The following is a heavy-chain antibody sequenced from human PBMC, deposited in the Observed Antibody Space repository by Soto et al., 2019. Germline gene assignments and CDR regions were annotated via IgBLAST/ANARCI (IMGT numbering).Heavy chain of an antibody. CDR1: GGTFSTYT. J-gene: IGHJ5*02. CDR2: IIPIIGII. V-gene: IGHV1-69*08. CDR3: AGDPDSYYNASHASSDP. D-gene: IGHD3-22*01. Sequence: QVQLVQSGAEVKKPGSSVKVSCKASGGTFSTYTITWVRQAPGQGLEWMGRIIPIIGIINYAQKYRGRVTITADKFTGTAYMELTRLRADDTAVYYCAGDPDSYYNASHASSDPWGQGTLVTVSS.